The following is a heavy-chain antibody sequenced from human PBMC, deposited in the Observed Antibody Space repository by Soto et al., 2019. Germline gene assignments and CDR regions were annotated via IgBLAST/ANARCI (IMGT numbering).Heavy chain of an antibody. CDR2: IYFSGNT. CDR1: GGSINSSGYY. V-gene: IGHV4-31*03. Sequence: PSETLSLTCTVSGGSINSSGYYWNWVRQRPDTGLEWIGHIYFSGNTYYNPSPKTNPSLKSRVIISVDTPKNQLSLWLSSVTAADTAIYYCAAGDARDILLAYWGQGTLVTVSS. CDR3: AAGDARDILLAY. J-gene: IGHJ4*02.